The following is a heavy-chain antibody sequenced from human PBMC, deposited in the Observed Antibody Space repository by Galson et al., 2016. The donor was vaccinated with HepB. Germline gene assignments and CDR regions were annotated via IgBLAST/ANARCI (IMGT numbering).Heavy chain of an antibody. CDR2: IIPIFGTA. V-gene: IGHV1-69*13. CDR3: ARVLEGPYNWFDP. J-gene: IGHJ5*02. Sequence: SVKVSCKASGGTFSTYTISWVRQAPVQGLEWMGRIIPIFGTANYAQKFQGRATITADEYTSTAYMELSSLRSEDTAVYYCARVLEGPYNWFDPWGQGTLVTVSS. CDR1: GGTFSTYT.